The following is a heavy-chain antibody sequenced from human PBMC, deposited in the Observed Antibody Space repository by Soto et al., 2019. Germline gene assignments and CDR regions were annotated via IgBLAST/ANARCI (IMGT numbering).Heavy chain of an antibody. CDR3: ARHLTYCSAGSCYSDFPYYGMDV. V-gene: IGHV4-39*01. Sequence: QLQLQGSGPGLVKPSETLSLTCTVSGGSISSSSYYWGWIRQPPGKGLEWIGSIFYSGSTYYNPSLKSRVTISVDTSKNQFSLKLSSVTAADTAVYYCARHLTYCSAGSCYSDFPYYGMDVWGQGTTVTVSS. D-gene: IGHD2-15*01. J-gene: IGHJ6*02. CDR2: IFYSGST. CDR1: GGSISSSSYY.